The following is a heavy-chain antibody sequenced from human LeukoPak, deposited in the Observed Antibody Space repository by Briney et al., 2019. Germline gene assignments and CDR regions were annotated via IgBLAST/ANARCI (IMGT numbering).Heavy chain of an antibody. Sequence: GGSLRLSCAASGFTFSSYGMHWVRQAPGKGLEWVAVISYDGSNKHYADSVKGRFTISRDNSKNTLYLQMNSLRAEDTAVYYCAKDYGSSGSWYFDLWGRGTLVTVSS. CDR2: ISYDGSNK. CDR3: AKDYGSSGSWYFDL. J-gene: IGHJ2*01. D-gene: IGHD3-22*01. CDR1: GFTFSSYG. V-gene: IGHV3-30*18.